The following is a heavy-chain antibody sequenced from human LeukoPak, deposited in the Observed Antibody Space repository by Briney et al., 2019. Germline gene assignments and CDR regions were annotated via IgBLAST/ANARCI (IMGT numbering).Heavy chain of an antibody. J-gene: IGHJ4*02. CDR2: IYYSGST. V-gene: IGHV4-34*01. Sequence: SETLSLTCAVYGGSFSGYYWSWVRHPPGNGLEWIGSIYYSGSTYYNTSLKSRVTISVDTSKNQFSLKLSSVAAADTAVYYCARPGYSSSWGIDYWGQGTLVTVSS. CDR3: ARPGYSSSWGIDY. CDR1: GGSFSGYY. D-gene: IGHD6-13*01.